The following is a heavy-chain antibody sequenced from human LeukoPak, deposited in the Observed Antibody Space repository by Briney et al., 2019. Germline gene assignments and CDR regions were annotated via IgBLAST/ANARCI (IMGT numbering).Heavy chain of an antibody. CDR1: GFTFSNYA. CDR3: ATTGPEYSSSWYLHF. J-gene: IGHJ4*02. CDR2: ITGSGGSA. Sequence: PGGSLRLSCAASGFTFSNYAMSWVRQTPGKGLEWVSAITGSGGSAYYADSVKGRFTISRDNSKNTLYLQMNSLRAEDTAIYYCATTGPEYSSSWYLHFWGQGTLVTVSS. D-gene: IGHD6-13*01. V-gene: IGHV3-23*01.